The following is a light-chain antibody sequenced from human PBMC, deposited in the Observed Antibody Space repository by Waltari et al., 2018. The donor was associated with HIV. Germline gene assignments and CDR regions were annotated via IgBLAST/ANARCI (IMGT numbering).Light chain of an antibody. Sequence: QVVLTQSPSASASLGASVKLTCTLSSGYSNHAIAWHQQQSEKGPRYLRKSNSDGSHNKGDGIPDRFSGSSSEAERYLTISSLQSEDEADYYCLTWDTGIGVFGGGTKLTVL. CDR2: SNSDGSH. CDR1: SGYSNHA. J-gene: IGLJ2*01. V-gene: IGLV4-69*01. CDR3: LTWDTGIGV.